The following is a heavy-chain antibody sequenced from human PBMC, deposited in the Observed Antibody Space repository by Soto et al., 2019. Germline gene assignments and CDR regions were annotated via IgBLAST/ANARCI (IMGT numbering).Heavy chain of an antibody. CDR1: GFTFGDYW. J-gene: IGHJ4*02. Sequence: GSLRLSCAASGFTFGDYWMHWVRQPPGKGPGWVSRMTGDGRTTQYADSVKGRFTASRDNAKSTLYLQMNSLRAEDTAVYYCATAEVDYWGPGTLVTVSS. CDR3: ATAEVDY. CDR2: MTGDGRTT. V-gene: IGHV3-74*03.